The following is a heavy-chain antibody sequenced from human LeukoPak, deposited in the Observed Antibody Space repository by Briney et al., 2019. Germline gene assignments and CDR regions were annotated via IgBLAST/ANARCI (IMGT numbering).Heavy chain of an antibody. J-gene: IGHJ4*02. D-gene: IGHD3-10*01. V-gene: IGHV4-31*03. CDR3: ARVSGADRGETLFDY. CDR1: GGSISSGGYY. CDR2: IYYSGST. Sequence: PSETLSLTCTVPGGSISSGGYYWSWIRQHPGKGLEWIGYIYYSGSTYYNPSLKSRVTISVDTSKNQFSLKLSSVTAADTAVYYCARVSGADRGETLFDYWGQGTLVTVSS.